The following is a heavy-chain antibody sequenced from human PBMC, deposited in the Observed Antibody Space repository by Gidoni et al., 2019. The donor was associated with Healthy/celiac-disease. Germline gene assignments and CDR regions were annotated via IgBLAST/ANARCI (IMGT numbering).Heavy chain of an antibody. D-gene: IGHD3-22*01. CDR2: IYSGGST. J-gene: IGHJ6*02. V-gene: IGHV3-53*04. Sequence: EVQLVESGGGLVQPGVSLRLSCAASGFTVSSNYMSWVRQAPGKGLEWVSVIYSGGSTYYADSVKGRFTISRHNSKNTLYLQMNSLRAEDTAVYYCASGDYYYDSSGYYYRNGMDVWGQGTTVTVSS. CDR1: GFTVSSNY. CDR3: ASGDYYYDSSGYYYRNGMDV.